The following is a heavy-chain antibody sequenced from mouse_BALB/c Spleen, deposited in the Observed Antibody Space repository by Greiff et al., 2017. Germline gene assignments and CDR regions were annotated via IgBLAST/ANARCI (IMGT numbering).Heavy chain of an antibody. CDR2: ISSGGSYT. J-gene: IGHJ3*01. Sequence: EVKLVESGGGLVKPGGSLKLSCAASGFTFSSYAMSWVRQTPEKRLEWVATISSGGSYTYYPDSVKGRFTISRDNAKNTLYLQMSSLRSEDTAMYYCARSYDSWFAYWGQGTLVTVSA. CDR1: GFTFSSYA. CDR3: ARSYDSWFAY. D-gene: IGHD2-4*01. V-gene: IGHV5-9-3*01.